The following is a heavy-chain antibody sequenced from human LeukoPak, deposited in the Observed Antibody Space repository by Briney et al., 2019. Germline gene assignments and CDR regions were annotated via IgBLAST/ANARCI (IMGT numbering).Heavy chain of an antibody. Sequence: ASVKVSCQASGYTFTGYHTHWVRQAPGQGLEWMGRINPNSGYTNFAQKFQGRVISTRDTSITTAYMDLSSLTPNDTAGYFFWRDQGSLTRSWYTGYWGPGTQVTVS. CDR1: GYTFTGYH. V-gene: IGHV1-2*01. J-gene: IGHJ4*02. CDR3: WRDQGSLTRSWYTGY. D-gene: IGHD6-13*01. CDR2: INPNSGYT.